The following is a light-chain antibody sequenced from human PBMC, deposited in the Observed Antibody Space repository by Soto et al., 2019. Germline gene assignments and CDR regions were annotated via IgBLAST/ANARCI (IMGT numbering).Light chain of an antibody. J-gene: IGKJ1*01. CDR3: LHHNRYPRT. CDR1: QGISNY. Sequence: DIQMTQSPSAMSSSVGDRVTITCRASQGISNYLAWFQQKPGKVPKRLIYAASSLPSGVPSRFSGSGSGTESPTTISRLHHEDFATYCCLHHNRYPRTFGQGTKVEIK. CDR2: AAS. V-gene: IGKV1-17*03.